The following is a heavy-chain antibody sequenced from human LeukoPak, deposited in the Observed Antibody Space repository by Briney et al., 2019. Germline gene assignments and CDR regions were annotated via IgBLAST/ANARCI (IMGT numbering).Heavy chain of an antibody. J-gene: IGHJ6*03. CDR1: GGSISSGDYY. Sequence: SETLSLTCTVSGGSISSGDYYWSWIRQPPGKGLEWIGDIYYSGSTYYNPSLKSRVTISVDTSKNQFSLKLSSVTAADTAVYYCARDLIDHYYYYYYYMDVWGKGTTVTVSS. CDR3: ARDLIDHYYYYYYYMDV. D-gene: IGHD2-21*01. CDR2: IYYSGST. V-gene: IGHV4-30-4*08.